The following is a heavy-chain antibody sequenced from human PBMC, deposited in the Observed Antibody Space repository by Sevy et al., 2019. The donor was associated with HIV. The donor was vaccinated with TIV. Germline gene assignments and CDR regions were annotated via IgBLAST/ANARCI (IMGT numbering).Heavy chain of an antibody. CDR2: IKQDMSEK. Sequence: QLGGSLRLSCAASGFTFSSYWMTWVRQAPGKGLEWVANIKQDMSEKYYADSVKGRFTISRDNARNSLYLQMNSLRAEDTAVYYCAKEGPSLVAGKFDYWGQGTLVTVSS. CDR3: AKEGPSLVAGKFDY. J-gene: IGHJ4*02. CDR1: GFTFSSYW. V-gene: IGHV3-7*03. D-gene: IGHD6-19*01.